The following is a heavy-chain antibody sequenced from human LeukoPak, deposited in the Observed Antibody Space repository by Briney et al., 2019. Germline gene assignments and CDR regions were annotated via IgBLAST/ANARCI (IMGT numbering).Heavy chain of an antibody. V-gene: IGHV1-18*01. CDR1: GYTFTSYG. CDR2: ISAYNGNT. D-gene: IGHD6-13*01. J-gene: IGHJ4*02. CDR3: AREGDSSRYEGRELDY. Sequence: ASVKVSCEASGYTFTSYGISWVRQAPGQGLEWMGWISAYNGNTNYAQKLQGRVTMTTDTATSTAYMQLRSLRCDDTAVYYCAREGDSSRYEGRELDYCGQGTLVTVSA.